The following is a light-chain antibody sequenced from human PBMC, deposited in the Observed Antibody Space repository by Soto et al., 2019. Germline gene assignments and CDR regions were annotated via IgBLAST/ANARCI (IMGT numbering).Light chain of an antibody. Sequence: QSALPQPGSVSGSPGQSDTISCTGTISDVGAYNYVSWYQQHPGKAPKFMIYDVSKRPSGVPDRFSGSKSGNTASLTISGLQAEDEADYYCCSYAGTYSHVFGTGTKVT. CDR1: ISDVGAYNY. CDR3: CSYAGTYSHV. CDR2: DVS. V-gene: IGLV2-11*01. J-gene: IGLJ1*01.